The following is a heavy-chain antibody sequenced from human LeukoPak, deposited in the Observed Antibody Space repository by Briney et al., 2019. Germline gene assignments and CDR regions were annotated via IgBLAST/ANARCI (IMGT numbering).Heavy chain of an antibody. J-gene: IGHJ4*02. CDR1: GYTFTGYY. CDR2: INPNSGGT. CDR3: ARERSRSGSSLDY. Sequence: ASVKVSCKASGYTFTGYYMHWVRQAPGQGLEWMGWINPNSGGTNYAQKFQGRVTMTRDTSISTAYMELSRLRSDDTAVYYCARERSRSGSSLDYWGQGTLVTVSS. D-gene: IGHD3-10*01. V-gene: IGHV1-2*02.